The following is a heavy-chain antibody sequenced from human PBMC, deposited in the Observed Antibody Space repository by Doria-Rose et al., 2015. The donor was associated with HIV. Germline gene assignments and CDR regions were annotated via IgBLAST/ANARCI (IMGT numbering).Heavy chain of an antibody. D-gene: IGHD2-2*01. CDR1: SFRGYY. CDR3: ARGACNSTTCFDEYFNY. Sequence: SFRGYYWSWIRQLPWSLLEWIGEINHSGTTNYNPSLKSRVTISLDTSKNQFSLELTSVTAADTAVYYCARGACNSTTCFDEYFNYWGQGTLLTVSS. CDR2: INHSGTT. J-gene: IGHJ4*01. V-gene: IGHV4-34*01.